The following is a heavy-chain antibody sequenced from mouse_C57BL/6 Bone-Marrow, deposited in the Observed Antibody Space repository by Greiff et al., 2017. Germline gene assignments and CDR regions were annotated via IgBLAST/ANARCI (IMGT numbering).Heavy chain of an antibody. J-gene: IGHJ3*01. Sequence: QVQLQQSGAELAKPGASVKLSCKASGYTFTSYWMHWVKQRPGQGLEWIGYINPSSGYTKYNQKFKDKATLTADKSSSTAYMQLGSLTYEASAVYYCARSGDYDGAWFAYWGQGTLGTVSA. D-gene: IGHD2-4*01. V-gene: IGHV1-7*01. CDR1: GYTFTSYW. CDR3: ARSGDYDGAWFAY. CDR2: INPSSGYT.